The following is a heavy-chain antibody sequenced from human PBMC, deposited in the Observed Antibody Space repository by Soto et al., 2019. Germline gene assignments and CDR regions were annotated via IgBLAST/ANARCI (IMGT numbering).Heavy chain of an antibody. Sequence: QVRLVQSGAEVKKPGSSVKISCQASGGTFSAYTLSWVRQVPGQGLEWLVGISPIFGTTKYAPKFQARGTITADESAGTAYMELSSLRSDDTAVYYGATNWGGGLNSDGYNWLDPWGQGTRVTVYS. V-gene: IGHV1-69*01. J-gene: IGHJ5*02. D-gene: IGHD7-27*01. CDR2: ISPIFGTT. CDR3: ATNWGGGLNSDGYNWLDP. CDR1: GGTFSAYT.